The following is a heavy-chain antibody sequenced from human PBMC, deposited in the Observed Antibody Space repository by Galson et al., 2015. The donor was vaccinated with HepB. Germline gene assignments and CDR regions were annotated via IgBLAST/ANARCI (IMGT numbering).Heavy chain of an antibody. CDR3: AKHGVGAANINDAFDI. J-gene: IGHJ3*02. CDR1: GPTLTSYW. V-gene: IGHV5-51*01. D-gene: IGHD1-26*01. CDR2: IYLADSDT. Sequence: QSGAEVKKPGESLKISCKGSGPTLTSYWIGWVRHMPGKGLEWMGIIYLADSDTRYSPSFQGKVTISADKSISTAYLQWSSLGASDTAMYYCAKHGVGAANINDAFDIWGQGTMVTVSS.